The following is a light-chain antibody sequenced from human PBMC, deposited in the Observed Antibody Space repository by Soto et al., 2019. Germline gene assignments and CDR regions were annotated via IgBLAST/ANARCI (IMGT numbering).Light chain of an antibody. CDR2: DTS. J-gene: IGKJ1*01. Sequence: EIVLTQSPATLSLSPGERATLSCRASQSVSSYLAWYQQKPGQAPRLLIYDTSNRATGIPARFSGSGSGTDFTLTISSLVPEDFAVYYCQQRSNWPLTFGQGTKLGIK. CDR3: QQRSNWPLT. V-gene: IGKV3-11*01. CDR1: QSVSSY.